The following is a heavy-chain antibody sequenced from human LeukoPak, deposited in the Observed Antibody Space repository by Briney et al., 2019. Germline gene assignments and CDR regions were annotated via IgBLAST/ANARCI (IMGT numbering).Heavy chain of an antibody. V-gene: IGHV4-39*01. J-gene: IGHJ5*02. Sequence: SETLSLTCTVSGGSIISSSYYWGWILQPPGKGLEWIGSIYYSGSTYYSPSLKSRVTISVDTSKNPFSLKLSSVTAADTAVYYCARRSSYCSSTSCSVWLDPWGQGKLVTVS. CDR2: IYYSGST. CDR3: ARRSSYCSSTSCSVWLDP. D-gene: IGHD2-2*01. CDR1: GGSIISSSYY.